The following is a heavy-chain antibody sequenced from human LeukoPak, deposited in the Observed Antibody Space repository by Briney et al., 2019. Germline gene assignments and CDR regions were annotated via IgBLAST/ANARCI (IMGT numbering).Heavy chain of an antibody. CDR2: ISSSGSYI. CDR1: GFTFSSYS. J-gene: IGHJ4*02. CDR3: ARERYSIGWGSDY. V-gene: IGHV3-21*01. Sequence: PGGSLRLSCAASGFTFSSYSMNWVRQAPGKGLEWVSSISSSGSYIYYADSVKGRFTISRDNAKNSLYLQMNSLRAEDTAVYYCARERYSIGWGSDYWGQGTLVTVSS. D-gene: IGHD6-19*01.